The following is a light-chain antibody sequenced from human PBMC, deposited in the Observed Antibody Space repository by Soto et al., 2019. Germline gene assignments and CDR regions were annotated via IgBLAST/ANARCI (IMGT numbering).Light chain of an antibody. V-gene: IGKV1-27*01. CDR3: LKYNSAPLT. Sequence: DVPMTQSPSSLSAFVGDRVTITCRASQGIAPYLAWFQQKPGKVPKLLIYATSTLQSGVPSRYSGSGSGTDFTLTISSLQPEDVGTYYCLKYNSAPLTFGGGTKVEIK. CDR1: QGIAPY. CDR2: ATS. J-gene: IGKJ4*01.